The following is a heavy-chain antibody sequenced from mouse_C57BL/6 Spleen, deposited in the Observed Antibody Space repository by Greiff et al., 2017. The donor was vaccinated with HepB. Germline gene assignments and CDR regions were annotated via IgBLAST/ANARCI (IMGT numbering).Heavy chain of an antibody. Sequence: QVQLKESGAELVKPGASVKLSCKASGYTFTEYTIHWVKQRSGQGLEWIGWFYPGSGSIKYNEKFKDKATLTADKSSSTVYMELSRLTSEDSAVYFCARHEGKSNYYGSSYNAMDYWGQGTSVTVSS. CDR1: GYTFTEYT. CDR3: ARHEGKSNYYGSSYNAMDY. V-gene: IGHV1-62-2*01. J-gene: IGHJ4*01. CDR2: FYPGSGSI. D-gene: IGHD1-1*01.